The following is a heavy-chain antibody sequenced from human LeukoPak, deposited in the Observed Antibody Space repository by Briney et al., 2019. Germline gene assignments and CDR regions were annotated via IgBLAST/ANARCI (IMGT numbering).Heavy chain of an antibody. J-gene: IGHJ3*02. CDR3: SRRAVTGHYGLDI. V-gene: IGHV3-74*01. CDR1: GFTFSSYW. CDR2: INSDGSRT. D-gene: IGHD6-19*01. Sequence: LTGGSLRLSCAASGFTFSSYWMHWVRQAPGKGLVWVSRINSDGSRTTYADSVKGRFTISRDNAKNTQYLQMNSLRAEDTAVYYCSRRAVTGHYGLDIWGQGTMVTVSS.